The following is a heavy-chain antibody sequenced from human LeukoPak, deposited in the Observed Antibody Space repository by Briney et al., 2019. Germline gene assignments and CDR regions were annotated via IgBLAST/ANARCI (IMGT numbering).Heavy chain of an antibody. Sequence: GGSLRLSCAASGFTLSSYWMSWVRQAPGKGLEWVANIKHDGSEKYYVDSVKGRFTISRDNAKNSLYLQMNSLRAEDTAVYYCARVSQIYGSGSYYYFDYWGQGTLVTVSS. V-gene: IGHV3-7*03. CDR2: IKHDGSEK. CDR1: GFTLSSYW. D-gene: IGHD3-10*01. J-gene: IGHJ4*02. CDR3: ARVSQIYGSGSYYYFDY.